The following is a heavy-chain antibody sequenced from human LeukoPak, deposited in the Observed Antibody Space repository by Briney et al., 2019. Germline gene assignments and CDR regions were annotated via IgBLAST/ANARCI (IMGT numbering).Heavy chain of an antibody. Sequence: ASVNVSCKASGYTFTSYGISWVRQAPGQGLEWMGWISAYNGNTNYAQKLQGRVTMTTDTSTSTAYMELRSLRSDDTAVYYCARDSVGTMTTVTTVDYWGQGTLVTVSS. J-gene: IGHJ4*02. D-gene: IGHD4-17*01. CDR2: ISAYNGNT. CDR3: ARDSVGTMTTVTTVDY. CDR1: GYTFTSYG. V-gene: IGHV1-18*01.